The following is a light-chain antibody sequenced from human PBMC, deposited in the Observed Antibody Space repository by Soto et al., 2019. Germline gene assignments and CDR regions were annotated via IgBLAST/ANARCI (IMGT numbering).Light chain of an antibody. Sequence: QSALTQPASVSGSPGQSITISCTGTSSDVGTYNFVSWYQQPPGKAPKLIIYRVTNRPSGVSNRFSGSKSGNTASLTISGLQPEDEADYYCSSYSTSSTLGVFGNGTKLTVL. CDR1: SSDVGTYNF. J-gene: IGLJ1*01. V-gene: IGLV2-14*01. CDR3: SSYSTSSTLGV. CDR2: RVT.